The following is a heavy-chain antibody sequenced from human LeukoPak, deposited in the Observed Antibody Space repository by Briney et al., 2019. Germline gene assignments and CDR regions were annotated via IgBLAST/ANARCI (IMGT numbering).Heavy chain of an antibody. V-gene: IGHV4-39*07. CDR1: GGSISSSSYY. D-gene: IGHD3-9*01. Sequence: SETLSLTCTVSGGSISSSSYYWGWIRQPPGKGLEWIGSIYHSGSTYYNPSLKSRVTISVDTSKNQFSLKLSSVTAADTAVYYCARDRLFYDILTGYYRDYYMDVWGKGTTVTVSS. CDR2: IYHSGST. J-gene: IGHJ6*03. CDR3: ARDRLFYDILTGYYRDYYMDV.